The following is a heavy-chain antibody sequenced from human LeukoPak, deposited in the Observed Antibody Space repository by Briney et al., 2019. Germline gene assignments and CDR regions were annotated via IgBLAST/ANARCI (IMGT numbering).Heavy chain of an antibody. CDR2: ADYSGGT. D-gene: IGHD1-26*01. CDR3: ARNEWESEDGNPWFDP. J-gene: IGHJ5*02. Sequence: PSETLSLTCTVSGDSFTSVTDYWAWIRQPPGKGLEWIATADYSGGTYYNPSLESRVAISADMSKNQISLQLTSVTAADTAVYYCARNEWESEDGNPWFDPWGQGTLVTVSS. V-gene: IGHV4-39*07. CDR1: GDSFTSVTDY.